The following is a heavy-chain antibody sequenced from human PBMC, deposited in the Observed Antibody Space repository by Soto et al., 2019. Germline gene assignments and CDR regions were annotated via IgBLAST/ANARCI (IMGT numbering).Heavy chain of an antibody. CDR2: MFYGVST. Sequence: QSLTCTVPGSSINSSGYYWGWIRQPPGKGLEWIGSMFYGVSTYYNPSLKSRVTVSVDTSKNQFSLNLRSVTAADTAVYYCARLPSRHLVDYWGQGTLVTVSS. V-gene: IGHV4-39*01. CDR3: ARLPSRHLVDY. D-gene: IGHD3-3*02. J-gene: IGHJ4*02. CDR1: GSSINSSGYY.